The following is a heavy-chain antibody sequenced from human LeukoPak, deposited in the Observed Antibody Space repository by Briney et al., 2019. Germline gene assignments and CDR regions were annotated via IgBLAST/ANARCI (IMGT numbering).Heavy chain of an antibody. Sequence: KPGGSLRLSCAASGFTFSTYTMSWLRQAPGKGLEWVSSITSSSTYIYYADSVKSRFTISRDNAKNSLYLQMSRLRAEDTAVYYCARAGPGGGLIVKVYYFDYWGQGTLVTVSS. CDR1: GFTFSTYT. V-gene: IGHV3-21*01. J-gene: IGHJ4*02. D-gene: IGHD3-16*02. CDR2: ITSSSTYI. CDR3: ARAGPGGGLIVKVYYFDY.